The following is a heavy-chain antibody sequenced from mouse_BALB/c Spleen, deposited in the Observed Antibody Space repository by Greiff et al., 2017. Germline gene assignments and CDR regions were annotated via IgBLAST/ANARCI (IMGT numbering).Heavy chain of an antibody. J-gene: IGHJ1*01. CDR1: GYTFTGYW. D-gene: IGHD2-4*01. CDR2: INPSTGYT. CDR3: ARRKWPDYDFDV. Sequence: QVQLQQSGAELAKPGASVKMSCTASGYTFTGYWMHWVKQRPGQGLEWIGYINPSTGYTEYNQKFKDKATLTADTSSSTAYMQLSSLTSEDSAVYYCARRKWPDYDFDVWGAGTTVTVSS. V-gene: IGHV1-7*01.